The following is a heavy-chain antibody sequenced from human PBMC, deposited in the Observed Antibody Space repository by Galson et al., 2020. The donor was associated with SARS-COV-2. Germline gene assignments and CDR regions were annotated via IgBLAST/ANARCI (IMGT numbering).Heavy chain of an antibody. Sequence: ASVKVSCKASGYTFTSYDINWVRQATGQGLEWMGWMNPNSGNTGYAQKFQGRVTMTRNTSISTAYMELSSLRSEDTAVYYCARPQRRITIFGVVTVYYYGMDVWGQGTTFTVSS. J-gene: IGHJ6*02. V-gene: IGHV1-8*01. CDR3: ARPQRRITIFGVVTVYYYGMDV. CDR2: MNPNSGNT. D-gene: IGHD3-3*01. CDR1: GYTFTSYD.